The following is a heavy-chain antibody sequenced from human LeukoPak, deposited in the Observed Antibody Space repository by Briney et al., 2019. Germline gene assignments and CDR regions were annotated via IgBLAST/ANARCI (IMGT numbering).Heavy chain of an antibody. D-gene: IGHD2-21*02. Sequence: GGSLRLSCAASGFTFDDYGMSWVRQVPGKGLEWVSGINWNGDNTAYADSVKGRFTISRDNAKNSLYLQMNSLIAEDTAFYYCVRRVTLDFYYYYMDVWGKGTTVTVSS. CDR3: VRRVTLDFYYYYMDV. J-gene: IGHJ6*03. CDR2: INWNGDNT. CDR1: GFTFDDYG. V-gene: IGHV3-20*04.